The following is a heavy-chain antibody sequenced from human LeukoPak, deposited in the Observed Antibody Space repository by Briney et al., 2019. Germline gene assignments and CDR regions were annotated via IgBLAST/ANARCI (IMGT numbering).Heavy chain of an antibody. CDR3: ARYYYYYMDV. CDR2: IYYSGST. V-gene: IGHV4-39*07. CDR1: GGSISSSSYY. J-gene: IGHJ6*03. Sequence: SETLSLTCTVSGGSISSSSYYWGWIRQPPGKGLEWIGSIYYSGSTNYNPPLKSRVTISVDTSKNQFSLKLSSVTAADTAVYYCARYYYYYMDVWGKGTTVTVSS.